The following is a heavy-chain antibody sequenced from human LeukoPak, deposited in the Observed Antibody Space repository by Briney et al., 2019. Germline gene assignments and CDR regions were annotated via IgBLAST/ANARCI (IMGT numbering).Heavy chain of an antibody. CDR1: GGSISSGSYY. CDR2: IYTSGST. J-gene: IGHJ2*01. Sequence: SETLSLTCTVSGGSISSGSYYWSWIRQPAGKGLEWIGRIYTSGSTNYNPSLKSRVTISVDTSKNQFSLKLSSVTAADTAVYYCARASMEDIVEVPAAIKWYFDLWGRGTLVTVSS. V-gene: IGHV4-61*02. D-gene: IGHD2-2*01. CDR3: ARASMEDIVEVPAAIKWYFDL.